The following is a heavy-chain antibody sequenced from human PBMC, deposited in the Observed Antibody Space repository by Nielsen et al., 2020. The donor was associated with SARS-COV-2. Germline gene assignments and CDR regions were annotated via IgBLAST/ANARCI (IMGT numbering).Heavy chain of an antibody. CDR3: ANGGGRYYGMDV. CDR1: GITFSSNC. D-gene: IGHD3-3*01. V-gene: IGHV3-30*18. CDR2: ISYHGINK. J-gene: IGHJ6*02. Sequence: GESLKITCEASGITFSSNCMHWVRQAPGKVLEWVAVISYHGINKYYADSVKGRFTISRHNSKNTLYLQMSSLRAEDTALYYGANGGGRYYGMDVWGQGTTVTVSS.